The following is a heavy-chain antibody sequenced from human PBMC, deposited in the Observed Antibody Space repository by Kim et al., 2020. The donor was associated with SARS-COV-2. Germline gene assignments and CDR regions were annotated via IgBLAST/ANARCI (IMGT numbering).Heavy chain of an antibody. V-gene: IGHV3-33*01. CDR2: IWYDGSNK. Sequence: GGSLRLSCAASGFTFSSYGMHWVRQAPGKGLEWVAVIWYDGSNKYYADSVKGRFTISRDNSKNTLYLQMNSLRAEDTAVYYCARDLEYQHTIEEVDYWGQGTLVTVSS. CDR1: GFTFSSYG. CDR3: ARDLEYQHTIEEVDY. J-gene: IGHJ4*02. D-gene: IGHD3-9*01.